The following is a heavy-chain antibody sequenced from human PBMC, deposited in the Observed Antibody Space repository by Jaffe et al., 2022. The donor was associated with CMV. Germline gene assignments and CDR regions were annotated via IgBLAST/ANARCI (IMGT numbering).Heavy chain of an antibody. V-gene: IGHV1-69*01. CDR2: IIPIFGTA. D-gene: IGHD2-8*01. CDR1: GGTFSSYA. CDR3: ARERGGYCTNGVCYNFDY. Sequence: QVQLVQSGAEVKKPGSSVKVSCKASGGTFSSYAISWVRQAPGQGLEWMGGIIPIFGTANYAQKFQGRVTITADESTSTAYMELSSLRSEDTAVYYCARERGGYCTNGVCYNFDYWGQGTLVTVSS. J-gene: IGHJ4*02.